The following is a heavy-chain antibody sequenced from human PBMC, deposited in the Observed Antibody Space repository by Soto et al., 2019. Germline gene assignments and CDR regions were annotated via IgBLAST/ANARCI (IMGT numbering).Heavy chain of an antibody. CDR3: VRYCGTTLCNGVATRTFDY. J-gene: IGHJ4*02. Sequence: PGGSLRLSCAASGFTFSSYGMHWVRQAPGKGLEWVAVISYDGSNKYYADSVKGRFTISRDNSKNTLYLQMNSLRAEDTAVYYCVRYCGTTLCNGVATRTFDYWGQGTLVTVSS. CDR2: ISYDGSNK. V-gene: IGHV3-30*03. CDR1: GFTFSSYG. D-gene: IGHD5-12*01.